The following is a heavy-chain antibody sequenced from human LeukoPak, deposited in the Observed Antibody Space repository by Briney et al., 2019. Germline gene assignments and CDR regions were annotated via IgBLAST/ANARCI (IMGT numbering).Heavy chain of an antibody. CDR3: ARDKAEYCCGDCYPYYYYYMDV. V-gene: IGHV3-11*04. Sequence: GSLRLSCAASGFTFSDYYMSWIRQAPGKGLEWVSYISSSGSTIYYADSVKGRFTISRDNAKNSLYLQMNRLRAEDTAVYYCARDKAEYCCGDCYPYYYYYMDVWGKGTTVTVSS. J-gene: IGHJ6*03. CDR1: GFTFSDYY. CDR2: ISSSGSTI. D-gene: IGHD2-21*02.